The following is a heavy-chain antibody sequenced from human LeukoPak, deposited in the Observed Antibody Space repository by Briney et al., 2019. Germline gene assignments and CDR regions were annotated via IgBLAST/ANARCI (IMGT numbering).Heavy chain of an antibody. D-gene: IGHD1-7*01. J-gene: IGHJ4*02. CDR3: ARDLLTGTTSGVY. CDR1: GFTFSSYS. V-gene: IGHV3-21*01. CDR2: ISSSSSYI. Sequence: PGGSLRLSCAASGFTFSSYSMNWVRQAPGKGLEWVSSISSSSSYIYYADSVKGRFTISRDNAKNSLYLQMNSLRAEDTAVYCCARDLLTGTTSGVYWGQGTLVTVSS.